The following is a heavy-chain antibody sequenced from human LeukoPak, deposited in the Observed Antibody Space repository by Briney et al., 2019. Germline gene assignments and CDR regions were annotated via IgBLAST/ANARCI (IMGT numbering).Heavy chain of an antibody. Sequence: GGSLRLSCAASGFTFSSYGMHWVRQAPRKGLEWVAFIRYDGSNKYYADSVKGRFTISRDNSKNTLYLQMNSLRAEDTAVYYCAKDLGFTFDYWGQGTLVTVSS. D-gene: IGHD3-16*01. CDR3: AKDLGFTFDY. J-gene: IGHJ4*02. CDR2: IRYDGSNK. V-gene: IGHV3-30*02. CDR1: GFTFSSYG.